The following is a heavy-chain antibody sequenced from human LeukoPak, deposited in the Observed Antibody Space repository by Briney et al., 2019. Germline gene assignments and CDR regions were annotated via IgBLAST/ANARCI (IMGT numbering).Heavy chain of an antibody. CDR1: GYTFTGYY. J-gene: IGHJ4*02. CDR2: VNPNSGGT. V-gene: IGHV1-2*02. D-gene: IGHD1-1*01. CDR3: ARGITTGAPY. Sequence: GASVKVSCKASGYTFTGYYMHWVRQAPGQGLEWMGWVNPNSGGTNYAQKFQGRVTMTRDTSINTAYMDLSSLRSDDTAVYYCARGITTGAPYWGQGTLVTVSS.